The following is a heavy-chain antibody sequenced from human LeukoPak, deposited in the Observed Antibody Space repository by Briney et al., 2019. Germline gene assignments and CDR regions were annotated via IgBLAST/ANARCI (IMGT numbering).Heavy chain of an antibody. CDR2: IYHSGST. CDR3: ASITAAGYFQH. J-gene: IGHJ1*01. Sequence: SETLSPTCTVSGYSISSGYYWGWIRQPPGKGLEWIGSIYHSGSTNYNPSLKSRVTISVDTSKNQFSLKLTSVSAADTAVYYCASITAAGYFQHWGQGTLVTVSS. D-gene: IGHD6-6*01. CDR1: GYSISSGYY. V-gene: IGHV4-38-2*02.